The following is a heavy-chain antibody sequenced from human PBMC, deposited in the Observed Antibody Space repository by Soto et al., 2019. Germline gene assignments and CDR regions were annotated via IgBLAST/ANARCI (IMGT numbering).Heavy chain of an antibody. V-gene: IGHV3-43D*04. Sequence: PCGSLRLSCAASGFIFDDYAMHWVRQSPGKDLEWVSLITWDGGITCYADSVKGRFTISRDNSKNSLYLQMNSLTAEDTALYFCANDIIVDTAMITGYQYTGVDVWGPGNKVTVSS. CDR3: ANDIIVDTAMITGYQYTGVDV. CDR1: GFIFDDYA. J-gene: IGHJ6*02. D-gene: IGHD5-18*01. CDR2: ITWDGGIT.